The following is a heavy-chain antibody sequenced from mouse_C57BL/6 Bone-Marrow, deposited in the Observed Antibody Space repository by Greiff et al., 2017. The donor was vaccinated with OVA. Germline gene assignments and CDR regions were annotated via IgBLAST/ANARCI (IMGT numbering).Heavy chain of an antibody. D-gene: IGHD2-4*01. Sequence: EVQRVESGGGLVQPGGSMKLSCAASGFTFSDAWMDWVRQSPEKGLEWVAEIRNKANNHATYYAESVKGRFTISRDDSKSSVYLQMNSLRAEDTGIYYCTRRGLRYFDYWGQGTTLTVSS. CDR3: TRRGLRYFDY. J-gene: IGHJ2*01. CDR1: GFTFSDAW. V-gene: IGHV6-6*01. CDR2: IRNKANNHAT.